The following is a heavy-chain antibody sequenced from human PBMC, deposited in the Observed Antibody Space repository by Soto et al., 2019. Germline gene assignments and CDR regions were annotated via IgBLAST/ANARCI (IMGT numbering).Heavy chain of an antibody. D-gene: IGHD3-3*01. CDR3: ARDGRDFWSGYYTVALGV. V-gene: IGHV3-74*01. CDR1: GFTFSSYW. CDR2: INSDGSST. J-gene: IGHJ6*02. Sequence: GGSLRLSCAASGFTFSSYWMHWVRQAPGKGLVWVSRINSDGSSTSYADSVKGRFTISRDNAKNTLYLQMNSLRAEDTAVYYCARDGRDFWSGYYTVALGVWGQGTTVTVSS.